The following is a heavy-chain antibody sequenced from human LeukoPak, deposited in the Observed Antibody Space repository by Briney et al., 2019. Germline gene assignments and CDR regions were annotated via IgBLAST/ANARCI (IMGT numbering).Heavy chain of an antibody. CDR1: GGSISSRGYS. J-gene: IGHJ4*02. Sequence: SETHPLTCAFSGGSISSRGYSWSWIRQPPGKGLEWIGYIYHSGSTYYNPSLKSRVTISVDRSKNQFSLKLSSVTAADTAVYYCARAALYYDSSGYFKEKDYFHFWGQPRQVTVSS. CDR2: IYHSGST. D-gene: IGHD3-22*01. V-gene: IGHV4-30-2*01. CDR3: ARAALYYDSSGYFKEKDYFHF.